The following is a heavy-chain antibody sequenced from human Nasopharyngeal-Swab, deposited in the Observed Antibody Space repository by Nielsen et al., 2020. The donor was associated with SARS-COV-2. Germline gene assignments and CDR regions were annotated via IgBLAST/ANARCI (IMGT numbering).Heavy chain of an antibody. D-gene: IGHD3-22*01. CDR2: INHSGST. CDR3: ASLGSGTGSGSLRANWFDP. Sequence: SGPTLVQPTQTLTLTCTFSGFSLSTSGMCVSWIRQPPGKGLEWIGEINHSGSTNYNPSLKSRVTISVDTSKNQFSLKLSSVTAADTAVYYCASLGSGTGSGSLRANWFDPWGQGTLVTVSS. J-gene: IGHJ5*02. V-gene: IGHV4-39*07. CDR1: GFSLSTSGM.